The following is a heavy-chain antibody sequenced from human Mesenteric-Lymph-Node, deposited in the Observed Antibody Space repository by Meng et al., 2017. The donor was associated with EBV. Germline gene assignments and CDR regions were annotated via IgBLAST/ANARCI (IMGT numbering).Heavy chain of an antibody. D-gene: IGHD2-15*01. CDR2: IYFSGST. Sequence: VQLQESGSGLEKPSQPLSLTCAVSGGSISSCGYYWSWIRQPPGKGLEWIGYIYFSGSTYYNPSLKSRVTISVDTSKNQFSLRLSSVTAADTAVYHCARVKDADDAFNIWGQGTMVTVSS. CDR3: ARVKDADDAFNI. CDR1: GGSISSCGYY. J-gene: IGHJ3*02. V-gene: IGHV4-30-4*01.